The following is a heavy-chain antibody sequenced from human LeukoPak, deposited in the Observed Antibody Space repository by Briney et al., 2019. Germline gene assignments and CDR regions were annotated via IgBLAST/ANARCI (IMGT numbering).Heavy chain of an antibody. CDR3: AFWSGSYDS. V-gene: IGHV4-34*01. D-gene: IGHD1-26*01. CDR2: INHSGST. Sequence: PSETLSLTCAVYGGSFSGYYWSWIRQPPGKGLEWIGEINHSGSTNYNPSLKSRVTISVDTSKNQFSLKLSSVTAADTAVYYCAFWSGSYDSWGQGTLVTVSS. CDR1: GGSFSGYY. J-gene: IGHJ4*02.